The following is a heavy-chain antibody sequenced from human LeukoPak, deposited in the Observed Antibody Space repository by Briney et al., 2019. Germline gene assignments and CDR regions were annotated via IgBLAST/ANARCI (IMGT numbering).Heavy chain of an antibody. CDR3: ARARRVAPIGP. Sequence: SETLSLTCAVYGGSFSGYYWSWIRQPPGKGLEWIGEINHSGSTNHNPSLKSRVTISVDTSKNQFSLKLSSVTAADTAVYYCARARRVAPIGPWGQGTLVTVSS. D-gene: IGHD3-10*01. CDR1: GGSFSGYY. V-gene: IGHV4-34*01. J-gene: IGHJ5*02. CDR2: INHSGST.